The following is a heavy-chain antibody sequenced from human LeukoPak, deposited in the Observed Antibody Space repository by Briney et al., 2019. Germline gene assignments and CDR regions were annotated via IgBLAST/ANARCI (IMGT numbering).Heavy chain of an antibody. J-gene: IGHJ4*02. D-gene: IGHD3-22*01. CDR3: GAQGYYDSSGQIDY. Sequence: GGSLRLSCAASGFTFSSYWMSWVRQAPGKGLEWVANIKQDGSEKYYVDSVKGRFTISRDNAKNSLYLQMNSLRAEDTAVYYCGAQGYYDSSGQIDYWGQGTLVTVSS. CDR1: GFTFSSYW. V-gene: IGHV3-7*01. CDR2: IKQDGSEK.